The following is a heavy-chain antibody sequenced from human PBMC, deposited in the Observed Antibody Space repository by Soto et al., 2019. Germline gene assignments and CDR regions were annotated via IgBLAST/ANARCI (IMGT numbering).Heavy chain of an antibody. CDR3: ARDTLGYCTNGVCYRLDY. Sequence: QVQLVQSGAEVKKPGSSVKVSCKASGGTFSSYAISWVRQAPGQGLEWMGGIIPIFGTANYAQKFQGRVTITADESTSTAYMELSSLRSEDTAVYYCARDTLGYCTNGVCYRLDYWGQGTPVTVSS. D-gene: IGHD2-8*01. CDR1: GGTFSSYA. J-gene: IGHJ4*02. V-gene: IGHV1-69*01. CDR2: IIPIFGTA.